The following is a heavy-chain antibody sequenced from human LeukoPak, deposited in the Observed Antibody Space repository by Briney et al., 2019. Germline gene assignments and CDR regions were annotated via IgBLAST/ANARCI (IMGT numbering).Heavy chain of an antibody. CDR1: GYTFTYRY. V-gene: IGHV1-45*02. CDR2: ITPFNGNT. J-gene: IGHJ3*02. Sequence: SVKVSCTASGYTFTYRYLHWVRQAPGQALEWMGWITPFNGNTNYAQKFQDGVTITRDRSMSTAYMELSSLRSEDTAMYYCATPRPPRFMGAFDIWGQGTMVTVSS. CDR3: ATPRPPRFMGAFDI.